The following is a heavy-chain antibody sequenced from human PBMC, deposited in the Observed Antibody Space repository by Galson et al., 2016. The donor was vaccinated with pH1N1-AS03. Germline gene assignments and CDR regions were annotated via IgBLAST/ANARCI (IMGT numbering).Heavy chain of an antibody. Sequence: QSGAEVKKPGDSLKISCKASEYPFTSYWIAWVRQMPGKGLEWMGIIYPGDSARYSPSFQGQVTISADKSLNAAYLQWSSLKASDTAMYYCARQDYNSSYLLPYNWLDPWGQGTLVTVSS. CDR2: IYPGDSA. CDR1: EYPFTSYW. CDR3: ARQDYNSSYLLPYNWLDP. D-gene: IGHD6-13*01. V-gene: IGHV5-51*01. J-gene: IGHJ5*02.